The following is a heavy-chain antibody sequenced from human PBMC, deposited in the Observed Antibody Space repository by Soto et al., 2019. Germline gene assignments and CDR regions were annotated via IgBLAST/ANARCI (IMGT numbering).Heavy chain of an antibody. V-gene: IGHV4-31*03. D-gene: IGHD3-22*01. Sequence: PSETLSLTCTVSCGSISSGGYYWSWIRQHPGKGLEWIGYIYYSGSTYYNPSLKSRVTISVDTSKNQFSLKLSSVTAADTAVYYCARDRIDSSGYSYYYYGMDVWGQGTTVTVSS. CDR1: CGSISSGGYY. CDR2: IYYSGST. J-gene: IGHJ6*02. CDR3: ARDRIDSSGYSYYYYGMDV.